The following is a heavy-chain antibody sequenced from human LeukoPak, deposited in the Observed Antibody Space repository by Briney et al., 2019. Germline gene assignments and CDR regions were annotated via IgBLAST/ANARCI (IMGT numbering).Heavy chain of an antibody. D-gene: IGHD2-21*02. CDR2: ISAYNGNT. Sequence: ASVKVSCKASGYTFTSYGISWARQAPGQGLEWMGWISAYNGNTNYAQKLQGRVTMTTDTSTSTAYMELRSLRSDDTAVYYCASGPLIGGGDCYFDYRGQGTLVTVSS. J-gene: IGHJ4*02. CDR1: GYTFTSYG. V-gene: IGHV1-18*01. CDR3: ASGPLIGGGDCYFDY.